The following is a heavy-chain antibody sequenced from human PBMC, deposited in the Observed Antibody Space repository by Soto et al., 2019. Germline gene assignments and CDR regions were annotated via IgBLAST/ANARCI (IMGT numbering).Heavy chain of an antibody. Sequence: PGGSLRLSCAASGFSFSSYWMHWVRQAPGKGLVWVSRIKSDGSSTTYADSVKGRFTISRDNAKNTLYLQMNSLRAEDTAVYYCARGFPPGTCGQGTLVTVSS. CDR2: IKSDGSST. CDR3: ARGFPPGT. V-gene: IGHV3-74*01. J-gene: IGHJ5*02. CDR1: GFSFSSYW.